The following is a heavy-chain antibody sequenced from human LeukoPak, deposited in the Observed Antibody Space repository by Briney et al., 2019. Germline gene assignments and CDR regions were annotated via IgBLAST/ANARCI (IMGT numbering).Heavy chain of an antibody. J-gene: IGHJ6*02. CDR2: INSDGSAT. V-gene: IGHV3-74*01. CDR3: ASDSPYYAMDV. Sequence: GGSLRLSCAASGFPFSSYWMHWVRQVPGKGLLWVSRINSDGSATIYADSVRGRFTISRDNAKNTLYLQMSGLRVEDTAVYHCASDSPYYAMDVWGQGTTVTVSS. CDR1: GFPFSSYW.